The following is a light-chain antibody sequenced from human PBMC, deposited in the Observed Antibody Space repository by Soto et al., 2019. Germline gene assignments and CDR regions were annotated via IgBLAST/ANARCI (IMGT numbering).Light chain of an antibody. CDR2: GAS. CDR3: QQYDNWPRT. V-gene: IGKV3-15*01. Sequence: DIVLTQSPAPLSLSPGERATLTCRASQSVSSFLAWYQQKPGQAPRLLIYGASTRATGIPARFSGSGSGTDFTLTISSLQSEDFAFFYCQQYDNWPRTFGQGTKVDIK. CDR1: QSVSSF. J-gene: IGKJ1*01.